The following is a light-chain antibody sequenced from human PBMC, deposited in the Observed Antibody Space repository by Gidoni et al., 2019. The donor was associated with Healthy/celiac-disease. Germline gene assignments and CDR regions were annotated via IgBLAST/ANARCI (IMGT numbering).Light chain of an antibody. Sequence: VMTQSPLSLSVTTGESASITCRSSQSLFHTNGYNYLAWYLQKPGQSPQLLIYLGSHRAPGVPDRFSGSGSGTEFTLTISRVEAEYVGLYFCKQNRRAPLTFGGGTKVE. CDR3: KQNRRAPLT. V-gene: IGKV2-28*01. CDR1: QSLFHTNGYNY. CDR2: LGS. J-gene: IGKJ4*01.